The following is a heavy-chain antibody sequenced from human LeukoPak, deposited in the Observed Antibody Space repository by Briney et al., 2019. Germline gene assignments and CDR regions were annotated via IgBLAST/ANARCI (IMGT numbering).Heavy chain of an antibody. Sequence: SETLSLTCTVSGGSMSNYYWSWIRQPPGEGLEWIAYIFSSGSTKYNPSLKSRVTISVDTSKNQFSLNLRSVTAADTAVYYCARHVGEGSSTGFDYWGQGTLVTVPS. CDR3: ARHVGEGSSTGFDY. CDR1: GGSMSNYY. D-gene: IGHD1-26*01. V-gene: IGHV4-59*08. J-gene: IGHJ4*02. CDR2: IFSSGST.